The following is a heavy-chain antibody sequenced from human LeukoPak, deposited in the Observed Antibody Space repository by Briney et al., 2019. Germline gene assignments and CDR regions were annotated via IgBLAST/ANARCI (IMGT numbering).Heavy chain of an antibody. D-gene: IGHD6-13*01. CDR1: GGSISSSSYY. J-gene: IGHJ6*02. CDR3: ARVALADLKSMDV. Sequence: PSETLSLTCTVSGGSISSSSYYWGWIRQPPGKGLEWIGSIYYSGSTYYNPSLKSRVTISVDTSKNQFSLKLSSVTTADTAVYYCARVALADLKSMDVWGQGTTVTVSS. CDR2: IYYSGST. V-gene: IGHV4-39*07.